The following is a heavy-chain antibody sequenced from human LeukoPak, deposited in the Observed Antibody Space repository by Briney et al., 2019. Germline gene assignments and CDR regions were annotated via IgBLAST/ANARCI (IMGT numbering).Heavy chain of an antibody. J-gene: IGHJ4*02. CDR3: ARADGGDIDY. CDR1: GFTFSSYG. Sequence: PGGSLRLSCAASGFTFSSYGTHWVRQAPGKGLEWVAFIRYDGSNKYYADSVKGRFTISRDNSKNTLYLQMNSLRAEDTAVYYCARADGGDIDYWGQGTLVTVSS. V-gene: IGHV3-30*02. CDR2: IRYDGSNK. D-gene: IGHD2-21*02.